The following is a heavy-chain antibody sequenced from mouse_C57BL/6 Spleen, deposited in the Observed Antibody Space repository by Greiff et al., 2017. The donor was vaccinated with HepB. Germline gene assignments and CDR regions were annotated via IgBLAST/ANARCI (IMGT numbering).Heavy chain of an antibody. Sequence: VQLQQSGAELVRPGASVTLSCKASGYTFTDYEMHWVKQTPVHGLEWIGAIDPETGGTAYNQKFKGKAILTADKSSSTAYMELRSRTSEDSAVYYCTIYYYGTSYGNYWGQGTTLTVSS. CDR2: IDPETGGT. CDR3: TIYYYGTSYGNY. D-gene: IGHD1-1*01. CDR1: GYTFTDYE. V-gene: IGHV1-15*01. J-gene: IGHJ2*01.